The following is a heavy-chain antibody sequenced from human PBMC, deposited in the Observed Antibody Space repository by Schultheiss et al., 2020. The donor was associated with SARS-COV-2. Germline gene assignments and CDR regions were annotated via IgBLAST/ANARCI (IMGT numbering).Heavy chain of an antibody. Sequence: GGSLRLSCKGSGYSFTNYWIGWVRQMPGKGLEWMGIIYPGDSDTRYSPSFQGQVTISADKSISTAYLQWSSLKASDTAMYYCARRMYYYDSSGYYYWGQGTLVTVSS. CDR3: ARRMYYYDSSGYYY. V-gene: IGHV5-51*01. D-gene: IGHD3-22*01. CDR1: GYSFTNYW. CDR2: IYPGDSDT. J-gene: IGHJ4*02.